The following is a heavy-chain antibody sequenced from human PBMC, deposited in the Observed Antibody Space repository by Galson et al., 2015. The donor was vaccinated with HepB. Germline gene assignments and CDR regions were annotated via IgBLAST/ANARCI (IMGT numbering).Heavy chain of an antibody. CDR1: SYRVSSNSSA. V-gene: IGHV6-1*01. CDR2: TYYRSKWYN. Sequence: CAIPSYRVSSNSSAWNCIRQFPSRGLEWLGRTYYRSKWYNDYAVAVNSRITINPDTSKNQFSLQLNYVTPEDSDVYYCARGSRIAVFDYWGQGTLVTVSS. J-gene: IGHJ4*01. CDR3: ARGSRIAVFDY. D-gene: IGHD6-19*01.